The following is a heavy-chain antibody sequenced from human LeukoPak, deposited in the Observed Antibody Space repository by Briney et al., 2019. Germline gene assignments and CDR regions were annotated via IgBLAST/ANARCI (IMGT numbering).Heavy chain of an antibody. CDR3: AREEGYYDSSGYYGWFDP. CDR1: DDSIRGYY. D-gene: IGHD3-22*01. J-gene: IGHJ5*02. V-gene: IGHV4-59*12. Sequence: SETLSLTCNVLDDSIRGYYWSWIRQPPGKGLEWIGYIFYSGSINYNPSLKSRVTISVDTSKNQFSLKLSSVTAADTAVYYCAREEGYYDSSGYYGWFDPWGQGTLVTVSS. CDR2: IFYSGSI.